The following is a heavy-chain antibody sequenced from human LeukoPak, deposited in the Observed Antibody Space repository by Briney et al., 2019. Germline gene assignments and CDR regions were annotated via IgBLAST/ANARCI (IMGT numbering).Heavy chain of an antibody. J-gene: IGHJ1*01. V-gene: IGHV3-30*04. D-gene: IGHD3-22*01. CDR3: AKADSSGYYSYFQH. CDR2: ISYDGSNK. Sequence: GGSLRLSCAASGFTFSSYAMHWVRQAPGKGLEWVAVISYDGSNKYYADSVKGRFTISRDNSKNTLYLQMNSLRAEDTAVYYCAKADSSGYYSYFQHWGQGTLVTVSS. CDR1: GFTFSSYA.